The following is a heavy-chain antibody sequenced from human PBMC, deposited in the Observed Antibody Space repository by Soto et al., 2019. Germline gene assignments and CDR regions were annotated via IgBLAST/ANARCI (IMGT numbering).Heavy chain of an antibody. CDR3: AILSYCDSSGLGLFGY. CDR1: GYSFTSYW. Sequence: GESLKISCKGSGYSFTSYWISWVRQMPGKGLEWIGRIDPSDSYTNYSPSFQGHVTISADKSISTAYLQWSSLKASDTAMYYCAILSYCDSSGLGLFGYWGQGTLVTVSS. D-gene: IGHD3-22*01. CDR2: IDPSDSYT. V-gene: IGHV5-10-1*01. J-gene: IGHJ4*02.